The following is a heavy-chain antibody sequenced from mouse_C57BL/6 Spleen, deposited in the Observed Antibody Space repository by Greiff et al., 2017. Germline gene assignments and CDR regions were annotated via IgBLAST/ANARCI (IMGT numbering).Heavy chain of an antibody. J-gene: IGHJ3*01. CDR3: AREGYDCDGLFAY. D-gene: IGHD2-4*01. Sequence: QVQLQQPGAELVKPGASVKLSCKASGYTFTSYWMHWVKQRPGQGLEWIGMIHPNSGSTNYNEKFKSKATLTVDKSSSTAYMQLSSLTSEDSAVYYCAREGYDCDGLFAYWGQGTLVTVSA. CDR1: GYTFTSYW. CDR2: IHPNSGST. V-gene: IGHV1-64*01.